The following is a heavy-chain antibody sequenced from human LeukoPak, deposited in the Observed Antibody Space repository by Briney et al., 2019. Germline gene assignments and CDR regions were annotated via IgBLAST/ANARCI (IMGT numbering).Heavy chain of an antibody. CDR3: ARSVDGGNSPFDY. J-gene: IGHJ4*02. V-gene: IGHV4-38-2*02. D-gene: IGHD4-23*01. CDR2: IYHSGST. CDR1: GYSISSGYY. Sequence: SETLSLTCTVSGYSISSGYYWGWIRQPPGKGLEWIGSIYHSGSTYYNPSLKSRVTMSVDTSKNQFSLKLSSVTAVDTAVYYCARSVDGGNSPFDYWGQGTLVTVSS.